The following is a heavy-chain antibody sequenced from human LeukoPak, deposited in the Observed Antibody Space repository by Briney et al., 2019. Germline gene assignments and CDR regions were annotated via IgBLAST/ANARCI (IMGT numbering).Heavy chain of an antibody. CDR3: AREFQAPYYFDY. Sequence: GGSLRLSCAASGFTFSSCSMNWVRQAPGKGLEWVSSISSSSSYIYYADSVKGRFTISRDNAKNSLYLQMNSLRAEDTAVYYCAREFQAPYYFDYWGQGTLVTVSS. J-gene: IGHJ4*02. V-gene: IGHV3-21*01. CDR2: ISSSSSYI. CDR1: GFTFSSCS.